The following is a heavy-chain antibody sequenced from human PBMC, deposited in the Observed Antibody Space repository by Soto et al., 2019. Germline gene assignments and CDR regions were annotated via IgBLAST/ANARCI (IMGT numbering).Heavy chain of an antibody. V-gene: IGHV4-59*01. D-gene: IGHD3-9*01. CDR3: ARDSTGAYYDILTGYYPSYYGMDV. J-gene: IGHJ6*02. CDR1: GGSTSSYY. CDR2: IYYSGST. Sequence: SETLSLTCTVSGGSTSSYYWSWIRQPPGKGLEWIGYIYYSGSTNYNPSLKSRVTISVDTSKNQFSLKLSSVTAADTAVYYCARDSTGAYYDILTGYYPSYYGMDVWGQGTTVTVSS.